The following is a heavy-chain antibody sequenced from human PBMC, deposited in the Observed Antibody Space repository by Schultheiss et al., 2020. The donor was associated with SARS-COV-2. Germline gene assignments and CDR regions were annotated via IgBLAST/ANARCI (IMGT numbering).Heavy chain of an antibody. V-gene: IGHV4-34*01. CDR3: ARTHDYGGSPFDY. Sequence: GSLRLSCAASGFTFSSYAMHWVRQAPGKGLEWIGSIYHSGSTNYNPSLKSRVTISVDTSKNQFSLKLSSVTAADTAVYYCARTHDYGGSPFDYWGQGTLVTVSS. CDR1: GFTFSSYA. D-gene: IGHD4-23*01. J-gene: IGHJ4*02. CDR2: IYHSGST.